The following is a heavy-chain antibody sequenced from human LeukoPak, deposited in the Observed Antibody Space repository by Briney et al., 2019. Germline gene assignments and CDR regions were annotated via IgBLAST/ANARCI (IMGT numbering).Heavy chain of an antibody. CDR1: GFTFSSYA. CDR3: AKDPDSYGSYYFDY. CDR2: ISGSGGST. Sequence: PGGSLRLSCAASGFTFSSYAMSWVRQAPGKGLEWVSAISGSGGSTYYAASVKGRFTNSRDNTKNTLYLQMNSLRAEDTAVYYCAKDPDSYGSYYFDYCGQGTLVTVSS. J-gene: IGHJ4*02. V-gene: IGHV3-23*01. D-gene: IGHD5-18*01.